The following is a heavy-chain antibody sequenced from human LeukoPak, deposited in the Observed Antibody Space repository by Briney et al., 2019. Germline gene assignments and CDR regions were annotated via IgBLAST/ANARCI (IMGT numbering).Heavy chain of an antibody. Sequence: GGSLRLSCAAPGFTFSSYALSWVPQAQGKGLDWASAISGSGGSTYYADSVKGRFTISRDNSKNTLYLQMNSLRAEDTAVYYCAKVYDFWSGYPDYWGQGTLVTVSS. CDR2: ISGSGGST. CDR1: GFTFSSYA. V-gene: IGHV3-23*01. J-gene: IGHJ4*02. D-gene: IGHD3-3*01. CDR3: AKVYDFWSGYPDY.